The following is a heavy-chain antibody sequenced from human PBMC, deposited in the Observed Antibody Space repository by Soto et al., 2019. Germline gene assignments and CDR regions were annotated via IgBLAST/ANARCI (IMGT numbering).Heavy chain of an antibody. D-gene: IGHD3-9*01. V-gene: IGHV4-59*01. Sequence: LETLSLTCTVSGGSIISFHGSWIRQPPGKGLEWIGYIYYSGSTNYNPSLKSRVTISVDTSKNQFSLKLSSVTAADTAVYYCARTNDILTGYYNWFDPWGQGTLVTVSS. CDR2: IYYSGST. CDR3: ARTNDILTGYYNWFDP. CDR1: GGSIISFH. J-gene: IGHJ5*02.